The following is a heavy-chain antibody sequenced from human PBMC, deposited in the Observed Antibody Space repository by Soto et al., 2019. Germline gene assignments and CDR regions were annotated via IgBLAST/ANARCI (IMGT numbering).Heavy chain of an antibody. CDR3: AKGRGYSYGLLWGGRDV. D-gene: IGHD5-18*01. J-gene: IGHJ6*02. CDR1: GFTFSSYA. CDR2: ISGSGGST. V-gene: IGHV3-23*01. Sequence: PGGSLRLSCAASGFTFSSYAMSWVRQAPGKGLEWVSAISGSGGSTYYADSVKGRFTISRDNSKNTLYLQMNSLRAEDTAVYYCAKGRGYSYGLLWGGRDVWGQETTVAVSS.